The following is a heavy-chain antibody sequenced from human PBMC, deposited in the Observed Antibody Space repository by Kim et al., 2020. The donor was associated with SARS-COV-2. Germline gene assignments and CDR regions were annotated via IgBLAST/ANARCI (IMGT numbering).Heavy chain of an antibody. Sequence: DSYVDYSPSFQGHFTISVDKSISTAFLQWSSLQASDTAIYYCVRGSGWFDPWGQGTLVTVSS. CDR2: DSYV. CDR3: VRGSGWFDP. V-gene: IGHV5-10-1*01. D-gene: IGHD6-25*01. J-gene: IGHJ5*02.